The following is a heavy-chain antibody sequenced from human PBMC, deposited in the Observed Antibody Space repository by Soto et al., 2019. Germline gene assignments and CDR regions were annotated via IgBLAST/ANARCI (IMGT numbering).Heavy chain of an antibody. D-gene: IGHD6-6*01. V-gene: IGHV1-18*01. CDR1: GYTFTSYG. J-gene: IGHJ6*02. Sequence: ASVKVSCKASGYTFTSYGISWVRQAPGQGLEWMGWISAYNGNTNYAQKLQGRVTMTTDTSTSTAYMELRSLRSDDTAVYYCARDQLSSSSLYYYYYGMDVWGQGTTVTVSS. CDR3: ARDQLSSSSLYYYYYGMDV. CDR2: ISAYNGNT.